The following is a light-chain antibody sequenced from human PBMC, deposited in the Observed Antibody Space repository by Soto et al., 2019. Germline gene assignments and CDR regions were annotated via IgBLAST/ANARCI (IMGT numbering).Light chain of an antibody. J-gene: IGKJ5*01. CDR3: QQRSNWTIT. V-gene: IGKV3-11*01. Sequence: EILFTQSPATRSLSPGERATLSCRASQSVHSHLAWYKQKPGQAPRLLIYDASNRATGIPAKFHCSGAGTACTRTISSLEPEDVSVDDCQQRSNWTITFGQGTRLEIK. CDR1: QSVHSH. CDR2: DAS.